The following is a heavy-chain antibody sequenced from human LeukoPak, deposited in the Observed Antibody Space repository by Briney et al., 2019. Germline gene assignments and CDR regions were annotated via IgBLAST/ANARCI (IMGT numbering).Heavy chain of an antibody. V-gene: IGHV1-69*04. D-gene: IGHD5-18*01. CDR2: IIPILGIA. CDR1: GGTFSSYA. Sequence: SVKVPCKASGGTFSSYAISWVRQAPGQGLEWMGRIIPILGIANYAQKFQGRVTITADKSTSTAYMELSSLRSEDTAVYYCARDTAMDPDYWGQGTLVTVSS. CDR3: ARDTAMDPDY. J-gene: IGHJ4*02.